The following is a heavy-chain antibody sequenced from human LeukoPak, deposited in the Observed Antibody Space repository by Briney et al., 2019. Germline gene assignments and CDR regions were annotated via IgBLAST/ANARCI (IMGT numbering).Heavy chain of an antibody. CDR2: INPNSGGT. CDR3: ARDKLRREPLGY. J-gene: IGHJ4*02. Sequence: ASVKVSCKASGYTFTGYYMHWVRQAPGQGLEWMGWINPNSGGTNYAQKFQGRVTMTRDTSISTAYMELSRLRSDDTAVYYCARDKLRREPLGYWGQGTLVTVSS. D-gene: IGHD3-16*01. V-gene: IGHV1-2*02. CDR1: GYTFTGYY.